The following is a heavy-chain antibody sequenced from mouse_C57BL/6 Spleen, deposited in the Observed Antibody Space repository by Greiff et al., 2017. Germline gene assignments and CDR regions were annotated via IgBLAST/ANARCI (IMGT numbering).Heavy chain of an antibody. CDR1: GYTFTDYY. J-gene: IGHJ4*01. CDR2: INPNNGGT. CDR3: AREGNGNRDYAMDD. V-gene: IGHV1-26*01. Sequence: EVQLQQSGPELVKPGASVKISCKASGYTFTDYYMNWVKQSHGKSLEWIGDINPNNGGTSYNQKFKGKATLTVDKSSSTAYMELRSLTSEDSAVYYCAREGNGNRDYAMDDWGQGTSVTVSS. D-gene: IGHD2-1*01.